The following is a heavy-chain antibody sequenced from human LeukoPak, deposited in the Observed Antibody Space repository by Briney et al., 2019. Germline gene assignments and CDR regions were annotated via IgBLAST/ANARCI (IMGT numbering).Heavy chain of an antibody. CDR2: INPSGGGT. CDR3: ARVVVPAARFDAFDI. V-gene: IGHV1-46*01. D-gene: IGHD2-2*01. J-gene: IGHJ3*02. CDR1: GYTFSSNY. Sequence: GASVKVSCEASGYTFSSNYMHWVRQAPGQGLEWMGVINPSGGGTIYAQKFQGRVTMTRDTSTSTVYMELSSLKSEDTAVYYCARVVVPAARFDAFDIWGQGTMVTASS.